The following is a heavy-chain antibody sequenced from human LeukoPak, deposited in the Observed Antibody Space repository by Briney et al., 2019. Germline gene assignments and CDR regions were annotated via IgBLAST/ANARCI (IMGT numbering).Heavy chain of an antibody. CDR3: ARSMVVLYDGMDV. D-gene: IGHD2-8*02. V-gene: IGHV3-74*01. CDR1: GFTFSSYW. J-gene: IGHJ6*02. CDR2: INSDGSST. Sequence: GGSLRLSCAASGFTFSSYWMHWVRQAPGKGLVWVSRINSDGSSTSYADSVKGRFTISRDNAKNTLYLQMNSLRAEDTAVYYCARSMVVLYDGMDVWGQGTTVTVSS.